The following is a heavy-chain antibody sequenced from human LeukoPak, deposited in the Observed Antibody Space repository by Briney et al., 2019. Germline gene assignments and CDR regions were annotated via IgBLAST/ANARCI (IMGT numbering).Heavy chain of an antibody. CDR3: ARDNYGDYVTFDY. J-gene: IGHJ4*02. Sequence: GESLKISCKGSGYSFTSYWIGGVRQMPGKGLEWMGIIYPGGSDTRYSPSFQGQVTISADKSISTAYLQWSSLKASDIAMYYCARDNYGDYVTFDYWGQGTLVTVSS. CDR2: IYPGGSDT. V-gene: IGHV5-51*01. CDR1: GYSFTSYW. D-gene: IGHD4-17*01.